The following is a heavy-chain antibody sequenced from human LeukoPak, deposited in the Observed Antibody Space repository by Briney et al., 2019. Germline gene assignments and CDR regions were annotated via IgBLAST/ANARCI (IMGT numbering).Heavy chain of an antibody. CDR3: ARGPRLVLWFGELLPTYYYYMDV. D-gene: IGHD3-10*01. J-gene: IGHJ6*03. CDR1: GYTFTGYY. CDR2: INPNSGGT. V-gene: IGHV1-2*02. Sequence: GASVKVSCKASGYTFTGYYMHWVRQAPGQGLEWMGWINPNSGGTNYAQKFQGRVTMTRDTSISTAYMELSRLRSEDTAVYYCARGPRLVLWFGELLPTYYYYMDVWGKGTTVIISS.